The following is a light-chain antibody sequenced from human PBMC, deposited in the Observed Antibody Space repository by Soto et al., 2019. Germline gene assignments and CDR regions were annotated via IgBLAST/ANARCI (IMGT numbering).Light chain of an antibody. CDR3: QQYNSYSQT. CDR1: QSISSW. Sequence: DIPMTQSPSTLSASVGDRVTITCRASQSISSWLAWYQQKPGKAPKLLIYDASSLVSGVPSRFSGSGSGTEFTLTISSLQPDDFATYYCQQYNSYSQTFGQGTKVEIK. J-gene: IGKJ1*01. CDR2: DAS. V-gene: IGKV1-5*01.